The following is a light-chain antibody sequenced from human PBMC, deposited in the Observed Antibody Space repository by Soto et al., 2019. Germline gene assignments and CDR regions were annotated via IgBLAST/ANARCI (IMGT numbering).Light chain of an antibody. CDR3: QQFDVSPWT. J-gene: IGKJ1*01. Sequence: EIVLTQSPGTLSLSPGERATLSCRASQSVSSSSLAWHQRKPGQAPRLLISATSNRATGIPDRFSGSGSGTDFTLTISRLEPEEFAVYYCQQFDVSPWTFGQGTQVEI. CDR2: ATS. V-gene: IGKV3-20*01. CDR1: QSVSSSS.